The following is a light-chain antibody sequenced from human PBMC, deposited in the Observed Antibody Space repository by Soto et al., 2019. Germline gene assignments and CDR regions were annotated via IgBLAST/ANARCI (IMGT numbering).Light chain of an antibody. CDR2: GAS. CDR1: QSVSSH. V-gene: IGKV3-11*01. J-gene: IGKJ3*01. CDR3: QQRSSWPSIT. Sequence: EIVLTQSPATLSLSPGERATLSCRASQSVSSHLGWYQQKPGQAPRLLIYGASSRATGIPVRFSGSGSGTDFTLTRSSLEPEDFAVYYCQQRSSWPSITFGPGTKVDIK.